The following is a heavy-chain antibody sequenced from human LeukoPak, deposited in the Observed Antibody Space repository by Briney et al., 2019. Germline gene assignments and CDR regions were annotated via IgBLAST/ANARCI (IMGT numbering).Heavy chain of an antibody. V-gene: IGHV3-53*01. CDR1: GFTVSSNY. D-gene: IGHD7-27*01. J-gene: IGHJ4*02. CDR3: AKSPASWGPYYFDY. CDR2: IYSGGST. Sequence: GGSLRLSCAASGFTVSSNYMSWVRQAPGKGLEWVSVIYSGGSTYYADSVKGRFTISRDNSKNTLYLQMNSLRAEDTAVYYCAKSPASWGPYYFDYWGQGTLVTVSS.